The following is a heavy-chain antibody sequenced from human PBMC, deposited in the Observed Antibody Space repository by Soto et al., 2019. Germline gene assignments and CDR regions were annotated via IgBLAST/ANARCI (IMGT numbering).Heavy chain of an antibody. Sequence: SVKVSCKASGGTFSSYAISCVRQAPGQGLEWMGGIIPIFGTANYAQKLQGRVTMTTDTSTSTAYMELRSLRSDDTAVYYCARDDVPSYYYYGMDVWGQGTTVTVSS. V-gene: IGHV1-69*05. CDR2: IIPIFGTA. CDR1: GGTFSSYA. J-gene: IGHJ6*02. CDR3: ARDDVPSYYYYGMDV.